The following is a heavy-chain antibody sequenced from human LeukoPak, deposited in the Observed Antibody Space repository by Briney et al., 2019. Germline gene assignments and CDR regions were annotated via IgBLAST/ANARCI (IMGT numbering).Heavy chain of an antibody. J-gene: IGHJ5*02. Sequence: PSETLSLTCTVSGGSISTGSYYWSWIRQPAGKGLEWIGRIYTSGRTNYNPSLKSRVTISVDTSKNQFSLKLSSVTAADTAVYYCAKDQSYDIRPLFDPWGQGTLVTVSS. CDR1: GGSISTGSYY. V-gene: IGHV4-61*02. CDR2: IYTSGRT. D-gene: IGHD3-9*01. CDR3: AKDQSYDIRPLFDP.